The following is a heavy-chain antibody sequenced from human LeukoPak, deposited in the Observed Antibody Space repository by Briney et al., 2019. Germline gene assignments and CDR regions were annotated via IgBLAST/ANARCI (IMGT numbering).Heavy chain of an antibody. V-gene: IGHV3-30-3*01. D-gene: IGHD2-8*02. CDR3: AREVVLGHRHYYYGMDV. CDR1: GFTFSSYA. J-gene: IGHJ6*02. Sequence: GVSLRLSCAASGFTFSSYAMHWVRKAPGKGLEWVAVISYDGSNKYYADSVKGRFTISRDNSKNTLYLQMNSLRAEDTAVYYCAREVVLGHRHYYYGMDVWGQGTTVTVSS. CDR2: ISYDGSNK.